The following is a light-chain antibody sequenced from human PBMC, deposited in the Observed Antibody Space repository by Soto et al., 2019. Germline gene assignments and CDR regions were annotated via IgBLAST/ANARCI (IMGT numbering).Light chain of an antibody. J-gene: IGKJ3*01. CDR1: QSISSY. CDR2: AAS. Sequence: DIQMTQSPSSLSASVGDRVTITCRASQSISSYLNWYQQKPGKAPKLLIYAASSLQSGVPSRFSGSGSVTDFTITISMLQTEDLSTYECQQSYSTPRTIGPGTKVAIK. CDR3: QQSYSTPRT. V-gene: IGKV1-39*01.